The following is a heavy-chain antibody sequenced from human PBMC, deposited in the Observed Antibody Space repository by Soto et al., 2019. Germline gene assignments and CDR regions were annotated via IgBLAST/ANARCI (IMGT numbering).Heavy chain of an antibody. CDR1: GESFSGYY. J-gene: IGHJ4*02. CDR3: AGNIVATISSFDY. D-gene: IGHD5-12*01. Sequence: QVQLQQWGAGLLKPSETLSLTCAVYGESFSGYYWSWIRQPPGKGLEWIGEINHSGSTNYNPSLKSRVTVSVDTSKNQFSLKLSSVTAADTAVYYCAGNIVATISSFDYWGQGTLVTVSS. CDR2: INHSGST. V-gene: IGHV4-34*01.